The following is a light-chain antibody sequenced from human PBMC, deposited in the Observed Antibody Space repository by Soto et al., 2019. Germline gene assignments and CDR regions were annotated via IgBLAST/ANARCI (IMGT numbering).Light chain of an antibody. V-gene: IGKV3-20*01. CDR3: QQYGSSPIT. CDR1: QSVSSY. J-gene: IGKJ5*01. CDR2: DAS. Sequence: EIVLTQSPATLSLSPGERATLSCRASQSVSSYLAWYQQKPGQAPRLLIYDASNRATGIPARFSGSGSETDFTLTISRLEPEDFAVYDCQQYGSSPITFGQGTRLEIK.